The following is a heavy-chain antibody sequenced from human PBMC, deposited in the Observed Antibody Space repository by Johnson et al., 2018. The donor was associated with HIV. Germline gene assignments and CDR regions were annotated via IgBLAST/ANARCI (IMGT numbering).Heavy chain of an antibody. Sequence: EVQLVESGGGLVQPGGSLRLSCAASGFTVSSNYMTWVRQAPGKGLEWVSVIYSGGSTYYADSVKGSFTISRDNSKNTLYLQMNSLRAEDTAVYYCARESVNSRPGAFDIWGQGTMITVSS. CDR3: ARESVNSRPGAFDI. V-gene: IGHV3-66*01. CDR1: GFTVSSNY. D-gene: IGHD2-8*01. CDR2: IYSGGST. J-gene: IGHJ3*02.